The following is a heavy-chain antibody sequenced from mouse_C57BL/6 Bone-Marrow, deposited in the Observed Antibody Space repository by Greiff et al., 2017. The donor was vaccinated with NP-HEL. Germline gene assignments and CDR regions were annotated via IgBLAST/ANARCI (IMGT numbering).Heavy chain of an antibody. V-gene: IGHV1-59*01. J-gene: IGHJ3*01. CDR1: GYTFTSYW. CDR3: ARPPAY. Sequence: VQLQQPGAELVRPGTSVKLSCKASGYTFTSYWMHWVKQRPGQGLEWIGVIDPSDSYTNYNQKFKGKATLTVDKSSSTAYMQLSSLTSEDSAVYYCARPPAYWGQGTLVTVSA. CDR2: IDPSDSYT.